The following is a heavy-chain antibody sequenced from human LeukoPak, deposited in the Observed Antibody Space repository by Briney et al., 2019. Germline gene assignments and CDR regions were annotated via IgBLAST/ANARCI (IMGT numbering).Heavy chain of an antibody. D-gene: IGHD2-2*01. CDR1: GFTFSSYE. CDR3: ARERYCSSTSCYAALFDY. CDR2: ISSSGSTI. J-gene: IGHJ4*02. Sequence: PGGSLRLSCAASGFTFSSYEMNWVRQAPGKGLEWVSYISSSGSTIYYADSVKGRFTISRDNAKNSLYLRMNSLRAEDTAVYYCARERYCSSTSCYAALFDYWGQGTLVTVSS. V-gene: IGHV3-48*03.